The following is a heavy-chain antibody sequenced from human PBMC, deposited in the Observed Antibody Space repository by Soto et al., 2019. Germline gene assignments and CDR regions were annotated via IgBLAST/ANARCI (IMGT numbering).Heavy chain of an antibody. Sequence: GGSLRLSCAASGFTFSSYSMNWVRQAPGKGLEWVSYISSSSSTIYYADSVKGRFTISRDNAKNSLYLQMNSLRAEDTAVYYYARASRVITFGGVIVRLTNAFDIWGQGTMVTVSS. CDR2: ISSSSSTI. D-gene: IGHD3-16*02. CDR3: ARASRVITFGGVIVRLTNAFDI. CDR1: GFTFSSYS. V-gene: IGHV3-48*01. J-gene: IGHJ3*02.